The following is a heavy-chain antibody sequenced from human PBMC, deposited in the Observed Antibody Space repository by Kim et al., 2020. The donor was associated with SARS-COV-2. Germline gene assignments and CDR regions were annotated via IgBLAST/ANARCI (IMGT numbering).Heavy chain of an antibody. CDR3: ARDDLVYCGGDCYLNLDP. CDR2: IQIRETT. Sequence: SETLSLICTVSGDSISRYYWSWLRQPAGKGLEWIGRIQIRETTHYNPSLKSRVTMSVDTSKNQFSLQLSSVTAADTAVYYCARDDLVYCGGDCYLNLDP. V-gene: IGHV4-4*07. J-gene: IGHJ5*02. D-gene: IGHD2-21*02. CDR1: GDSISRYY.